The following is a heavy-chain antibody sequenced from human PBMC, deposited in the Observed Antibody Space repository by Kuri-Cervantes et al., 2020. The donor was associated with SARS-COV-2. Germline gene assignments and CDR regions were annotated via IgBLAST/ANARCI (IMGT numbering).Heavy chain of an antibody. Sequence: GGSLRLSCAASGLILSDHYMEWVRQAPGRGLEWVGDIKQDGSEKYYVDSVKGRFTISRDNAKNSLYLQMNSLRAEDTAVYYCARDQVNMVRGVGKRDYYYYYGMDVWGQGTTVTVSS. CDR1: GLILSDHY. D-gene: IGHD3-10*01. CDR3: ARDQVNMVRGVGKRDYYYYYGMDV. J-gene: IGHJ6*02. V-gene: IGHV3-7*03. CDR2: IKQDGSEK.